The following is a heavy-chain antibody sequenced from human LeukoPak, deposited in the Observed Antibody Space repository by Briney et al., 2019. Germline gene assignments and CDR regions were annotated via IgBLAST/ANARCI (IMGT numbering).Heavy chain of an antibody. Sequence: SYTLSLTCTVSGCSIRSSSYYWGWIRQPPGKGLEWIGSIYYRGSTYYNPSLKSRVTISVDTSKNLFSLTLSSVTAADTPVFYCARSARDAFDIWGQGTMVTVSS. CDR2: IYYRGST. CDR1: GCSIRSSSYY. CDR3: ARSARDAFDI. J-gene: IGHJ3*02. V-gene: IGHV4-39*01.